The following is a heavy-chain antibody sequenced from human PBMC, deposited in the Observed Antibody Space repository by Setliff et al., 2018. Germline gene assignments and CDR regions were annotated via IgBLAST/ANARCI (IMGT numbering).Heavy chain of an antibody. CDR3: ARGPF. V-gene: IGHV3-72*01. J-gene: IGHJ4*02. Sequence: GGSLRLSCAASGFIFSDHYMDWVRQAPGKGLEWVGRTRNKGNNYATEYAASVKGRFTISRDDSKNSMYLQMNSLRVDDTAVYYCARGPFWGQGTLVTVSS. CDR1: GFIFSDHY. CDR2: TRNKGNNYAT.